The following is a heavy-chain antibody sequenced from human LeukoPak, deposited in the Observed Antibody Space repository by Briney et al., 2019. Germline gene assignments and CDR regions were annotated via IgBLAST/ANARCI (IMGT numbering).Heavy chain of an antibody. J-gene: IGHJ5*02. V-gene: IGHV3-74*01. Sequence: GGSLRLSCAASGFTFSSYWMHWVRQAPGKGLVWVSRINSDGSSTSYADSVKGRFTISRDNAKNTLYLQMNSLRAEDTAAYYCARGFRVETTVTTSSGGWFDPWGQGTLVTVSS. CDR3: ARGFRVETTVTTSSGGWFDP. CDR1: GFTFSSYW. D-gene: IGHD4-11*01. CDR2: INSDGSST.